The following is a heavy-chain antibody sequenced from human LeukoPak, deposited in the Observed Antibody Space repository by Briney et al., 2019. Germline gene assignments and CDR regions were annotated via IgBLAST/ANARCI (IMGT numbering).Heavy chain of an antibody. CDR1: GFTFSDYY. CDR3: ARVQRWGYSNYFDY. V-gene: IGHV3-11*01. D-gene: IGHD4-11*01. J-gene: IGHJ4*02. Sequence: GGSLRLSCAASGFTFSDYYMSWIRQAPGKGLEWVSYISSSGSTIYYADSVKGRLTISRDNAKNSLYLQMNSLRAEDTALYYCARVQRWGYSNYFDYWGQGALVTVSS. CDR2: ISSSGSTI.